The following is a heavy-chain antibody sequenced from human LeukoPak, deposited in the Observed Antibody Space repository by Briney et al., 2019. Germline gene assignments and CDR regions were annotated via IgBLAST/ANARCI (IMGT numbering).Heavy chain of an antibody. J-gene: IGHJ4*02. CDR2: ISYDGSIN. D-gene: IGHD2-15*01. CDR1: GFTFNSYA. CDR3: ARDRRYCSGGSCYFDYFFDY. V-gene: IGHV3-30-3*01. Sequence: PGRSLRLSCAASGFTFNSYAVHWVRQAPGKGLEWVAVISYDGSINFYAAPVKGRFTISRDNSKNTLYLQMNSLRAEDTALYFCARDRRYCSGGSCYFDYFFDYWGQGTLVTVSS.